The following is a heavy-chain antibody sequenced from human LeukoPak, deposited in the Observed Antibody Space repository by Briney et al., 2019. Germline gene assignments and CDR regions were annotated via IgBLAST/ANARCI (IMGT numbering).Heavy chain of an antibody. CDR1: GDSISRYY. D-gene: IGHD2-21*02. J-gene: IGHJ6*02. CDR2: IYYSGSS. Sequence: SETLSLTCTVSGDSISRYYWNWIRQPPGKGLEWIGYIYYSGSSNSNPSLKSRVTMSVDTSKNQFSLQLRFVTAADTAVYYCARMDGGDTYPPYHYYGMDVWGQGTTVTVSS. CDR3: ARMDGGDTYPPYHYYGMDV. V-gene: IGHV4-59*08.